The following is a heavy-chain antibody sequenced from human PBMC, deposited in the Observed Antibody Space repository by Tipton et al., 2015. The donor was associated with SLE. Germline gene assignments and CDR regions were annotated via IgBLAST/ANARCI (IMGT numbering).Heavy chain of an antibody. CDR1: GFTFNNYE. Sequence: SLRLSCAASGFTFNNYEMNWFRRAPGKGLEWVAYISGSGDAKYYADSVKGRFTISRDNAKNSLYLQMSSLTAEDTAFYYCARGGGYNWDAFDIWGQGTMVTVSS. J-gene: IGHJ3*02. CDR2: ISGSGDAK. CDR3: ARGGGYNWDAFDI. D-gene: IGHD5-24*01. V-gene: IGHV3-48*03.